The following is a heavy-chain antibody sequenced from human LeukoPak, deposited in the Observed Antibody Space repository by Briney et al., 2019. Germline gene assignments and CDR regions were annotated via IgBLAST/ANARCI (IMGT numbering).Heavy chain of an antibody. D-gene: IGHD4-17*01. V-gene: IGHV1-2*02. CDR2: INPNSGGT. CDR3: ARTVPNTVTTLSY. J-gene: IGHJ4*02. CDR1: GYTFTGYY. Sequence: ASVKVSCKASGYTFTGYYLHWVRQAPGQGLEWLGWINPNSGGTNYAQTFQGRVTMTRDTSISTAYMELSGLRSDDTAVYYCARTVPNTVTTLSYWGQGTLVTVSS.